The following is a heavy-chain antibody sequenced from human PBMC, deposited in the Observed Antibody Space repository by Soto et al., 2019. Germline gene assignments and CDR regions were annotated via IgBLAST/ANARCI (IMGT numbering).Heavy chain of an antibody. V-gene: IGHV4-34*01. J-gene: IGHJ5*02. D-gene: IGHD3-3*01. CDR1: GGSFSGYY. CDR3: AREGVVLRFLEWFPASWFDP. CDR2: INHSGST. Sequence: SETLSLTCAVYGGSFSGYYWSWIRQPPGKGLEWIGEINHSGSTNYNPSLKSRVTISVDTSKNQFSLKLSSVTAADTAVYYCAREGVVLRFLEWFPASWFDPWGQGTLVTVSS.